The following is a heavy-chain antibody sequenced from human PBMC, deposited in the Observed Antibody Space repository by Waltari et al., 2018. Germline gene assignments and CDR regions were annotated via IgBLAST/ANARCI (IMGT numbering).Heavy chain of an antibody. CDR1: GFTVSSNY. D-gene: IGHD4-17*01. V-gene: IGHV3-53*01. Sequence: EVQLVESGGGLIQPGGSLTLSCAASGFTVSSNYMCWVRQAPGKGLEWVSVMCSGGSIYYADSVKGRFTISRDNVKNTLFLYMDSLRAEDTAVYYCARDLGDSGGNHFYGLDVWGQGTAVTVSS. CDR3: ARDLGDSGGNHFYGLDV. J-gene: IGHJ6*02. CDR2: MCSGGSI.